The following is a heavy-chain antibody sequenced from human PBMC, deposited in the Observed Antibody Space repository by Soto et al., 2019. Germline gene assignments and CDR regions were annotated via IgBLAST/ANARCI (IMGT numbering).Heavy chain of an antibody. V-gene: IGHV3-53*01. CDR2: IYDNDNT. J-gene: IGHJ4*02. Sequence: EMQVVESGGGLIQPGGSLRLSCAASGFIVSSNYLTWVRQPPGKGLEWVSLIYDNDNTHYVDSVRGRFTISRDISKKTFYLQMNSLTAEDTAVYYCGRNAFGVLSDGVVVWGQGTLVSVSS. D-gene: IGHD3-3*01. CDR3: GRNAFGVLSDGVVV. CDR1: GFIVSSNY.